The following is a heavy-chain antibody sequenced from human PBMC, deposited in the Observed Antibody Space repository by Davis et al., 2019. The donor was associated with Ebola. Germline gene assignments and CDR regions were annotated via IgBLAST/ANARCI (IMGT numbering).Heavy chain of an antibody. CDR1: GYSFTSYW. CDR3: ARFIREMATIRGSYYGMDV. CDR2: IYPGDSDT. Sequence: QVSCKGSGYSFTSYWIGWVRQMPGKGLEWMGIIYPGDSDTRYSPSFQGQVTISADKSISTAYLQWSSLKASDTAMYYCARFIREMATIRGSYYGMDVWGQGTTVTVSS. D-gene: IGHD5-24*01. V-gene: IGHV5-51*01. J-gene: IGHJ6*02.